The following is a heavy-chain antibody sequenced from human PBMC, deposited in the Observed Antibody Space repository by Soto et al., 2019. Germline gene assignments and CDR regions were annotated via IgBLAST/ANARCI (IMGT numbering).Heavy chain of an antibody. CDR3: ARDNCNSN. D-gene: IGHD1-1*01. CDR1: GFTFNIYW. J-gene: IGHJ4*02. CDR2: IDNDGSAT. Sequence: GGSMRLSCVASGFTFNIYWMHWVRQAPGKGLEWVSRIDNDGSATTYADSVKGRFTISRDNAKNTLFLQMNTLRVDDTAVYYCARDNCNSNWGQGTLVSVSS. V-gene: IGHV3-74*01.